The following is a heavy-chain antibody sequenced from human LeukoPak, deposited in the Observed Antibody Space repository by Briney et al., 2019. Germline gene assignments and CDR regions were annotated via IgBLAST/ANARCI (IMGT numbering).Heavy chain of an antibody. CDR1: GGSFSGYY. D-gene: IGHD3-10*01. J-gene: IGHJ3*02. CDR3: AKGNVLLWFGESPGDAFDI. Sequence: SETLSLTCAVYGGSFSGYYWSWIRQPPGKGLEWIGEINHSGSTNYNPSLKSRVTISVDTSKNQFSLKLSSVTAADTAVYYCAKGNVLLWFGESPGDAFDIWGQGTMVTVSS. CDR2: INHSGST. V-gene: IGHV4-34*01.